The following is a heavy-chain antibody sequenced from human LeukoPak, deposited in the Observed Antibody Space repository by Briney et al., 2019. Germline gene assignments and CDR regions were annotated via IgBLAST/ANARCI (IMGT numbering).Heavy chain of an antibody. CDR1: GCTLIDYG. J-gene: IGHJ4*02. D-gene: IGHD2-8*01. CDR3: ARDCSNGVCNPRDY. Sequence: ASVKVSCKGSGCTLIDYGLSGLRQAPGQGLEWVGWITTYNGDKKYSEKFQGRITMTTDTSTSTYYMELRSLRSDDTAIYYCARDCSNGVCNPRDYWGQGTLVIVST. CDR2: ITTYNGDK. V-gene: IGHV1-18*01.